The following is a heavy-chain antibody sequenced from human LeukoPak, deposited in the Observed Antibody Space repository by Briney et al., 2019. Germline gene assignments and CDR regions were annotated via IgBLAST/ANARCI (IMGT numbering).Heavy chain of an antibody. V-gene: IGHV4-59*12. Sequence: PSETLSLTCTVSGGSISSYYWSWIRQPPGKGLEWIGYIYYSGSTYYNPSLKSRVTISVDTSKNQFSLKLSSVTAADTAVYYCARVGCGSTSCPFDYWGQGTLVTVSS. CDR3: ARVGCGSTSCPFDY. CDR2: IYYSGST. D-gene: IGHD2-2*01. J-gene: IGHJ4*02. CDR1: GGSISSYY.